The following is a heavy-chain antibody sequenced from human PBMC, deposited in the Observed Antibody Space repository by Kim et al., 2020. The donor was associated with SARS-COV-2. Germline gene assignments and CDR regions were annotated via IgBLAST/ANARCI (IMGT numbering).Heavy chain of an antibody. J-gene: IGHJ3*02. CDR3: ARRRIMAGSGSMDAFDI. CDR1: GFTVSSNY. CDR2: IYSGGST. Sequence: GGSLRLSCAASGFTVSSNYMSWVRQAPGKGLEWVSVIYSGGSTYYADSVKGRFTISRHNSKNTLYLQMNSLRAEDTAVYYCARRRIMAGSGSMDAFDIWGQGTMVTVSS. D-gene: IGHD3-10*01. V-gene: IGHV3-53*04.